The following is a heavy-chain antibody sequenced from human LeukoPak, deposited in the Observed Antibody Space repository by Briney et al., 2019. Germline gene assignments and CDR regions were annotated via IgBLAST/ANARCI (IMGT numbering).Heavy chain of an antibody. CDR3: ARFYDGMDV. Sequence: PGGPLRLSCGASGFTFSRHPMHWVCQAPGKGLEWVAGISYDGKSEHYAESVKGRFTISRDNSKNTLYLQMNSLKIEDTAVYYCARFYDGMDVWGQGTTVTVSS. CDR1: GFTFSRHP. J-gene: IGHJ6*02. D-gene: IGHD3-16*01. CDR2: ISYDGKSE. V-gene: IGHV3-30*04.